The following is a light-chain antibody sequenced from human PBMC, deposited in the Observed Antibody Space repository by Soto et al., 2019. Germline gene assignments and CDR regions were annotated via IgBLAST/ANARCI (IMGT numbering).Light chain of an antibody. CDR2: GAS. CDR3: QQYNNWPPV. V-gene: IGKV3-15*01. Sequence: EIVMTQSPATLSVSPGERATLSCRASQSVSSNLAWYQQKPGQAPRLLIYGASTRATGIPARFSGSGSGTEFTITIRSLQSEDFAVYYCQQYNNWPPVFGGGTKVEIK. CDR1: QSVSSN. J-gene: IGKJ4*01.